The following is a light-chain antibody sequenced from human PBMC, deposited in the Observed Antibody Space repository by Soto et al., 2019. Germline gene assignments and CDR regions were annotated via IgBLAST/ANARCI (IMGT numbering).Light chain of an antibody. Sequence: QSVLTQPRSVSGPPGQSVSISCSGTSSDVGTYNYVSWYQQHPGKAPKLMIYDVSKRPSGVPDRFSGSKSGNTASLTISGLQAEDEADYYCSSYTSSSTPVVFGGGTKLTVL. CDR2: DVS. CDR3: SSYTSSSTPVV. CDR1: SSDVGTYNY. J-gene: IGLJ2*01. V-gene: IGLV2-11*01.